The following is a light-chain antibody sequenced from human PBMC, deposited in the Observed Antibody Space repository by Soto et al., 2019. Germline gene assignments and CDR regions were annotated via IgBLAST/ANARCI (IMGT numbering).Light chain of an antibody. J-gene: IGKJ5*01. CDR1: QSASSRF. Sequence: EIVLTQSPGTLSLSPGERATLSCRASQSASSRFLAWYQQKPGQAPRLLIYDASNRAPGIPARFSGSGSGTDFTLTVTSLEPEDLAVYYCQLYGNSLSITFGHETRLEIK. V-gene: IGKV3-20*01. CDR3: QLYGNSLSIT. CDR2: DAS.